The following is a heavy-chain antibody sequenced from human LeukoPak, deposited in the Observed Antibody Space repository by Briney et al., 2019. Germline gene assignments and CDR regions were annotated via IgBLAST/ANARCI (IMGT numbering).Heavy chain of an antibody. V-gene: IGHV3-23*01. D-gene: IGHD3-22*01. CDR3: AKVEGAVYYYDSSGYYDY. CDR2: ISGSGGST. Sequence: GGSLRLSCAASGFTFSIYAMSWVRQAPGKGLEWVSAISGSGGSTYYADSVKGRFTISRDNSKNTLYLQMNSLRAEDTAVYYCAKVEGAVYYYDSSGYYDYWGQGTLVTVSS. CDR1: GFTFSIYA. J-gene: IGHJ4*02.